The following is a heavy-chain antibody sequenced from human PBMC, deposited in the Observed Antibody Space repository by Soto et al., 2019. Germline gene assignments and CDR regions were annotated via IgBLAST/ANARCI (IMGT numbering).Heavy chain of an antibody. V-gene: IGHV4-39*01. CDR3: ARTYYYDSSGYFTLYYFDY. CDR2: IFYSGTT. Sequence: SETLSLTCTVSGGSISSSSYYWGWIRQPPGKGLEWIGSIFYSGTTYYNQSLKSRVTISVDTSKNQFSLKLSSVTAADTAVYYCARTYYYDSSGYFTLYYFDYWGQGTLVTVSS. CDR1: GGSISSSSYY. J-gene: IGHJ4*02. D-gene: IGHD3-22*01.